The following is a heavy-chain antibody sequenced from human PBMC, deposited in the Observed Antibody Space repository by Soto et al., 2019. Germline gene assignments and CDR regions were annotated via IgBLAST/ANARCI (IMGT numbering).Heavy chain of an antibody. J-gene: IGHJ4*02. CDR1: GGSISSYY. D-gene: IGHD1-26*01. CDR3: ARESGSYYPFDY. V-gene: IGHV4-59*01. CDR2: IYYSGST. Sequence: PSETLSLTCTVSGGSISSYYWSWIRQPPGKGLEWIGYIYYSGSTNYNPSLKSRVTISVDTSKNQFSLKLSSVTAADTAVYYCARESGSYYPFDYWGQGTLVIVSS.